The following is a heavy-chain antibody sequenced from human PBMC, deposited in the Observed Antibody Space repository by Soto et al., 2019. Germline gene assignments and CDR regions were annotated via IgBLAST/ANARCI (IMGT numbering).Heavy chain of an antibody. CDR3: ARVAVAATHDAFDI. Sequence: QVQRVQSGAEVKKPGASVKVSCKASGYTFTGYYMHWVRQAPGQGLEWMGWINPNSGGTNYAQKFQGWVTMTRDTSISTAYMELSRLRSDDTAVYYCARVAVAATHDAFDIWGQGTMVTVSS. J-gene: IGHJ3*02. CDR2: INPNSGGT. CDR1: GYTFTGYY. V-gene: IGHV1-2*04. D-gene: IGHD2-15*01.